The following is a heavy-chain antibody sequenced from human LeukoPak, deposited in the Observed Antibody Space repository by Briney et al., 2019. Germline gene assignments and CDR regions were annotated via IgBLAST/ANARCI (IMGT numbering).Heavy chain of an antibody. D-gene: IGHD3-16*01. Sequence: GASVKVSCKASGGTFSSYAISWVRQAPGQGLEWMGGIIPIFGTANYAQKFQGRVTITADESTSTAYMELSRLRSDDTAVYYCARRPNANSFDYWGQGTLVTVSP. CDR2: IIPIFGTA. CDR1: GGTFSSYA. CDR3: ARRPNANSFDY. J-gene: IGHJ4*02. V-gene: IGHV1-69*13.